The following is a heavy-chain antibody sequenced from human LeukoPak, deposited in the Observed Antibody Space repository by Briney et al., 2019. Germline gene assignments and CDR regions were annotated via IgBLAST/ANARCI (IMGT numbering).Heavy chain of an antibody. CDR2: ISSSSSYI. J-gene: IGHJ4*02. CDR1: GFTFSSYS. V-gene: IGHV3-21*01. Sequence: GGSLRLSCAASGFTFSSYSMNWVRQAPGKGLEWVSSISSSSSYIYYADSVKGRFTISRDNAKNSLYLQMNSLRAEDTAVYYCARIWIAAGRDFDYWGQGTLVTVSS. CDR3: ARIWIAAGRDFDY. D-gene: IGHD6-25*01.